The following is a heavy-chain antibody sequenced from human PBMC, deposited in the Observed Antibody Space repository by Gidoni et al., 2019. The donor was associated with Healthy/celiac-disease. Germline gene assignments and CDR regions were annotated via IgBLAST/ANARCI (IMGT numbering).Heavy chain of an antibody. CDR1: GCTFSDYY. V-gene: IGHV3-11*06. Sequence: QVQLVESGGGLVKPGGSLRLSCAASGCTFSDYYMSWIRQAPGKGLEWVSYISSSSSYTNYADSVKVRFTISRDNAKNSLYLQMNSLRAEDTAVYYCAREYYYGSGSYYHYGPISDYYGMDVWGQGTTVTVSS. CDR2: ISSSSSYT. CDR3: AREYYYGSGSYYHYGPISDYYGMDV. J-gene: IGHJ6*02. D-gene: IGHD3-10*01.